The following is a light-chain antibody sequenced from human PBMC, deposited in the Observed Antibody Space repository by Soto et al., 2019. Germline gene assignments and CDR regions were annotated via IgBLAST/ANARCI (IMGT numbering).Light chain of an antibody. V-gene: IGLV2-14*03. CDR1: SSDIGAYDL. CDR2: EVS. J-gene: IGLJ1*01. Sequence: QSALAQPASVSGCPGQSITISCSGTSSDIGAYDLGSWYQQHPGRVPKLIIYEVSHRFSGLSYRFSGSKSGNTASLTISGLQADDEGDYYCTSFAPGRIYVFGSGTKVTVL. CDR3: TSFAPGRIYV.